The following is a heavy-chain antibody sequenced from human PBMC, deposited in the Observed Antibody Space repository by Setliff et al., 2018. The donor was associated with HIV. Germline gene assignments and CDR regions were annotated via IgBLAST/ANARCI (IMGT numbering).Heavy chain of an antibody. CDR3: ASLDGSESPYIYYYYMDV. CDR1: GGSISTSRYY. Sequence: PSETLSLTCTVSGGSISTSRYYWGWIRQPPGKGLEWIGSINYRGNTYYNPSLKSRAAISVDTSKNQISLKLSSVTAADTAVYYCASLDGSESPYIYYYYMDVWGKGTAVPSP. J-gene: IGHJ6*03. V-gene: IGHV4-39*01. D-gene: IGHD3-10*01. CDR2: INYRGNT.